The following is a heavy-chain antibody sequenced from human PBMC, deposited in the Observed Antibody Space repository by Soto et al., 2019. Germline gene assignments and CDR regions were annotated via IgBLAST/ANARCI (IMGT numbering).Heavy chain of an antibody. J-gene: IGHJ4*02. Sequence: VQLLESGGGLVQPGGSLRLSCAASGFTFSTYGMSWVRQAPGKGLEWVSAISGTGGSTYYVDSVKGRFTISRDNPKNTLYLQMNSLRAEDTAVYYCAYCSGGSCYYSPTDYWGQGTLVTVSS. CDR2: ISGTGGST. V-gene: IGHV3-23*01. D-gene: IGHD2-15*01. CDR1: GFTFSTYG. CDR3: AYCSGGSCYYSPTDY.